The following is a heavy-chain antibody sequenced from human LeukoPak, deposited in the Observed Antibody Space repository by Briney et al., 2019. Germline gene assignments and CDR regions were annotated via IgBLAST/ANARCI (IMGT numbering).Heavy chain of an antibody. CDR3: ARTEGGSSWERFDY. Sequence: GGSLRLSCAPSGISVSSNYMTWVRQAPGEGLVWVSFIYNGGSTDYADYVQGRFITSRDNSKDTLYLQMNSLRAEDSAVYYCARTEGGSSWERFDYWGQGALVTVSS. J-gene: IGHJ4*02. CDR2: IYNGGST. D-gene: IGHD1-26*01. V-gene: IGHV3-66*01. CDR1: GISVSSNY.